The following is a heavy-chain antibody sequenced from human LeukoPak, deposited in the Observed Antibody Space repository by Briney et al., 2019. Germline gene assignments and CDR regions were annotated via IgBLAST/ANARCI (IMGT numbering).Heavy chain of an antibody. CDR3: AKDEYSSGWYWVY. V-gene: IGHV3-21*04. D-gene: IGHD6-19*01. CDR1: GFTLSNYS. CDR2: ISSSSSYI. Sequence: GGSLRLSCAASGFTLSNYSMNWVRQAPGKGLEWVAFISSSSSYIFYADSLKGRFTISRDNSKNTLYLQMNSLRAEDTAVYYCAKDEYSSGWYWVYWGQGTLVTVSS. J-gene: IGHJ4*02.